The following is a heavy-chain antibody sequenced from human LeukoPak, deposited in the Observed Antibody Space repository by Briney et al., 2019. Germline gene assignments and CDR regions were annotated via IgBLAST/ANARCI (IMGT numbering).Heavy chain of an antibody. CDR2: ISGRDDST. Sequence: GGSLRLSCAASGFSFSNYAMSWVRQVPGKGLEWVSAISGRDDSTYYADSVKGRFTISRDTSKNTLYLQMNSLRAEDTAVYYCAKWGDYDVLTGDYDSDYWGQGTLVTVSS. V-gene: IGHV3-23*01. CDR3: AKWGDYDVLTGDYDSDY. J-gene: IGHJ4*02. CDR1: GFSFSNYA. D-gene: IGHD3-9*01.